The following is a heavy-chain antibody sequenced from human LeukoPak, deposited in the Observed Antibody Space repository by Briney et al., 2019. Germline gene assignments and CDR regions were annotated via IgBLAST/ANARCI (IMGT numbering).Heavy chain of an antibody. CDR3: ARVGFIVGAKGLNWFDP. Sequence: SETLSLTCTVSGGSISSGDYYWSWIRQPPGKGLEWIGYIYYSGSTYYNPSLKSRVTISVDTSKNQFSLKLSSVTAADTAVHYCARVGFIVGAKGLNWFDPWGQGTLVTVSS. J-gene: IGHJ5*02. CDR2: IYYSGST. CDR1: GGSISSGDYY. D-gene: IGHD1-26*01. V-gene: IGHV4-30-4*01.